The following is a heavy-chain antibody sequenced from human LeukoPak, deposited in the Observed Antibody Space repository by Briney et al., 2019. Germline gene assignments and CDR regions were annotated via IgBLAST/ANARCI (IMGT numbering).Heavy chain of an antibody. Sequence: GASVTVSCTASGNTFTSYGISWVRQAPGQGLEWMGWISAYNGNTNYAQKLQGRVTMTTDTSTSTAYMELRSLRSDDTAVYYCARVYMYYGMDVWGQGTTVTVSS. V-gene: IGHV1-18*01. CDR1: GNTFTSYG. D-gene: IGHD1-14*01. CDR2: ISAYNGNT. CDR3: ARVYMYYGMDV. J-gene: IGHJ6*02.